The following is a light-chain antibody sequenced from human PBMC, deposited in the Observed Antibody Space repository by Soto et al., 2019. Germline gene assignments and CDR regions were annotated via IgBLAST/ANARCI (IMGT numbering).Light chain of an antibody. CDR1: QSLLHSNGHYY. CDR3: MKSIQLPIT. Sequence: DIVMTQSPLSLPVTPGEPASISCRSSQSLLHSNGHYYLDWYLQKTGQPPQIMIYEVSNRFSGVPDRFSGSGSGTDFKLKISRVEAEDVGVYYCMKSIQLPITCGQGTRLEIK. J-gene: IGKJ5*01. V-gene: IGKV2D-29*01. CDR2: EVS.